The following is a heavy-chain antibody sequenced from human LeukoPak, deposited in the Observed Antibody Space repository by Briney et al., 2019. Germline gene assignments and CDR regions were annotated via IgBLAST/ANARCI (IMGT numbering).Heavy chain of an antibody. CDR1: GYTFSTYD. CDR3: ARAGVAARPYPQHYYYYYYMDV. V-gene: IGHV1-8*03. Sequence: ASVKVSCKASGYTFSTYDINWLRQASGQGLEWMGWMNPNSDNTGYVEKFQDRVTFTMNTSISTAHMELGSLRSEDTAVYYCARAGVAARPYPQHYYYYYYMDVWGQGTTVTVSS. J-gene: IGHJ6*03. CDR2: MNPNSDNT. D-gene: IGHD6-6*01.